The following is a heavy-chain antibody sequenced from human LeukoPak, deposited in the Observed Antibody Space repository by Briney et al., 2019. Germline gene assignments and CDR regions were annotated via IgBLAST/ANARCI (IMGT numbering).Heavy chain of an antibody. V-gene: IGHV1-18*01. CDR1: GYTFTNFD. J-gene: IGHJ4*02. D-gene: IGHD4-11*01. Sequence: ASVKVSCKTSGYTFTNFDINWVRQAPGQGLEWMGWISAYNGNTNYAQKLQGRVTMTTDTSTSTAYMELRSLRSDDTAVYYCARNPHLDYTPLDYWGQGTLVTVSS. CDR3: ARNPHLDYTPLDY. CDR2: ISAYNGNT.